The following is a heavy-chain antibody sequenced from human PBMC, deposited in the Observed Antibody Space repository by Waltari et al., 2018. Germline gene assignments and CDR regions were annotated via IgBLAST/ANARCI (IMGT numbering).Heavy chain of an antibody. D-gene: IGHD3-16*02. CDR1: GGTFSSYA. CDR2: IIPIFGTA. Sequence: QVQLVQSGAEVKKPGSSVKVSCKASGGTFSSYAISWVRQAPGQGLEWMGGIIPIFGTANYAQKFQGRVTITRDTSASTAYMELSSLRSEDTAVYYCARDQMERSMITFGGVIAPDYWGQGTLVTVSS. J-gene: IGHJ4*02. CDR3: ARDQMERSMITFGGVIAPDY. V-gene: IGHV1-69*05.